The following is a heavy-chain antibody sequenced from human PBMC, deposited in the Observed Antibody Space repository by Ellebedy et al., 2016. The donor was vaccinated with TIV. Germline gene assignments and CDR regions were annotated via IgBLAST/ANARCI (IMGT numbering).Heavy chain of an antibody. CDR3: ARDSSLYYYDSSGYYPDAFDI. CDR1: GGSFSGYY. Sequence: SETLSLXCAVYGGSFSGYYWSWIRQPPGKGLEWIGEINHSGSTNYNPSLKSRVTISVDTSKNQFSLKLSSVTAADTAVYYCARDSSLYYYDSSGYYPDAFDIWGQGTMVTVSS. D-gene: IGHD3-22*01. V-gene: IGHV4-34*01. CDR2: INHSGST. J-gene: IGHJ3*02.